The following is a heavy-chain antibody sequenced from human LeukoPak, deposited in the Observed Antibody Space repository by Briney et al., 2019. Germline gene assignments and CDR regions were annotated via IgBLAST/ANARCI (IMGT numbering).Heavy chain of an antibody. CDR1: GFTFDDYA. CDR2: ISSSGSTI. CDR3: ASSSRRGYYPDAFDI. Sequence: PGGSLRLSCAASGFTFDDYAMHWIRQAPGKGLEWVSYISSSGSTIYYADSVKGRFTISRDNAKNSLYLQMNSLRAEDTAVYYCASSSRRGYYPDAFDIWGQGTMVTVSS. V-gene: IGHV3-11*01. J-gene: IGHJ3*02. D-gene: IGHD3-22*01.